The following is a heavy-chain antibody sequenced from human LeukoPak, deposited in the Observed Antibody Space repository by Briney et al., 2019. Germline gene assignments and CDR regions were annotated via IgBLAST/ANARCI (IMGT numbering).Heavy chain of an antibody. D-gene: IGHD4-23*01. CDR3: AREVVVTPSHDAFDI. Sequence: GGSLRLSCAVSGITFTTIDVSWVRQAPGKGLEWVAVISYDGSNKYYADSVKGRFTISRDNSKNTLYLQMNSLRAEDTAVYYCAREVVVTPSHDAFDIWGQGTMVTVSS. CDR1: GITFTTID. CDR2: ISYDGSNK. V-gene: IGHV3-30-3*01. J-gene: IGHJ3*02.